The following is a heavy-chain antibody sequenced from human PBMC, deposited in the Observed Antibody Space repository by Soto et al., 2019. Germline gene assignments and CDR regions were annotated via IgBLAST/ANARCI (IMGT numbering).Heavy chain of an antibody. CDR2: ISSSSSTI. D-gene: IGHD3-22*01. CDR3: AGSYYDSSGYLDY. V-gene: IGHV3-48*01. Sequence: PGESLKISCKGSGYSFTSYWIGWVRQAPGKGLEWVSYISSSSSTIYYADSVKGRFTISRDNAKNSLYLQMNSLRAEDTAVYYCAGSYYDSSGYLDYWGQGTLVTVSS. J-gene: IGHJ4*02. CDR1: GYSFTSYW.